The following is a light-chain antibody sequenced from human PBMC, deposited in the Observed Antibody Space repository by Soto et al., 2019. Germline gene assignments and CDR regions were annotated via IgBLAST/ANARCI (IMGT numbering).Light chain of an antibody. Sequence: QSVLPQPASVSGSPGQSITISCTGTSSDFGTYNSVSWYQQHPGKAPKVMIYDVTNRPSGVSSRFSGSKSGNTASLTISGLQAEDEADYYCSSYTISANYVFGTGTKLTVL. J-gene: IGLJ1*01. CDR2: DVT. V-gene: IGLV2-14*01. CDR3: SSYTISANYV. CDR1: SSDFGTYNS.